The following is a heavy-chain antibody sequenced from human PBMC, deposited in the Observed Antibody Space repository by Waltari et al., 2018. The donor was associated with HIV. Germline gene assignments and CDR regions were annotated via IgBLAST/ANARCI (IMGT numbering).Heavy chain of an antibody. D-gene: IGHD6-6*01. V-gene: IGHV3-23*01. CDR2: ISGSGGST. CDR1: GFTFYNSA. J-gene: IGHJ5*02. Sequence: EVQLLESGGGLVQPGGSMRLSCAAAGFTFYNSAMSWVRQAPGKGLEWVSAISGSGGSTYYADSVKGRFTISRDNSKNTLYLQMNSLRAEDTAVYYCAKRQQLVRTGWFDPWGQGTLVTVSS. CDR3: AKRQQLVRTGWFDP.